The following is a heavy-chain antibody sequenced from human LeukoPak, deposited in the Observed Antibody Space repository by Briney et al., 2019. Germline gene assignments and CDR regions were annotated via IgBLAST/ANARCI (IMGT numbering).Heavy chain of an antibody. CDR1: GGSFSGYY. D-gene: IGHD6-19*01. CDR3: ARGTLGVAGTVYYYYGMDV. J-gene: IGHJ6*02. CDR2: IYTSGST. V-gene: IGHV4-59*10. Sequence: SETLSLTCAVYGGSFSGYYWSWIRQPPGKGLEWIGRIYTSGSTNYNPSLKSRVTMSVDTSKNQFSLKLSSVTAADTAVYYCARGTLGVAGTVYYYYGMDVWGQGTTVTVSS.